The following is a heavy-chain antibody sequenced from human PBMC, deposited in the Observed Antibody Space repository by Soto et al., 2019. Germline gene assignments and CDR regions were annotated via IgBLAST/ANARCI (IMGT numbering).Heavy chain of an antibody. CDR3: ARISRGYSGYFDY. CDR1: GGSINTAGYS. J-gene: IGHJ4*02. V-gene: IGHV4-30-2*01. CDR2: IYHSGTT. Sequence: PSETLSLTCTVSGGSINTAGYSWTWIRQPPGKGLEWIGCIYHSGTTDFNPSLKSRVSISLDRSKNQFSLELTSVTAADTAVYYCARISRGYSGYFDYWGQGALVTVSS. D-gene: IGHD3-10*01.